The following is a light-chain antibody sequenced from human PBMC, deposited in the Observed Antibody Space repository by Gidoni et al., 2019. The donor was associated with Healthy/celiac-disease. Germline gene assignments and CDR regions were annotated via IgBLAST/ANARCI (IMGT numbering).Light chain of an antibody. CDR1: QSVSSSY. Sequence: EIALTPSPGTLSLSPGERATLSCRASQSVSSSYVAWYQQKPGQAPRLLIYGASSRATGIPDRFSGSGSGTDFTLTISRLEPEDFAVYYCQQYGSSPHTCGQXTKLEIK. J-gene: IGKJ2*01. CDR3: QQYGSSPHT. CDR2: GAS. V-gene: IGKV3-20*01.